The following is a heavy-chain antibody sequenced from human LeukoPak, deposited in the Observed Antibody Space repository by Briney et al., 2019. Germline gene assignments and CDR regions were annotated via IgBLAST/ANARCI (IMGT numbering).Heavy chain of an antibody. V-gene: IGHV4-61*02. CDR1: GGSISSGSYY. J-gene: IGHJ4*02. CDR2: IYTSGST. D-gene: IGHD5-18*01. CDR3: ARNRYSYGDDFDY. Sequence: PSQTLSLTCTVSGGSISSGSYYWSWIRQPAGKGLEWIGRIYTSGSTNYNPSLKSRVTISVDTSKNQFSLKLSSVTAADTAVYYCARNRYSYGDDFDYWGQGTLVTVSS.